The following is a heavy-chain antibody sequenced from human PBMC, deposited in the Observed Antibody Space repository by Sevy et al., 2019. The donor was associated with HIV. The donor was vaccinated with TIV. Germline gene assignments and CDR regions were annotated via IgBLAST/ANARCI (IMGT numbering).Heavy chain of an antibody. D-gene: IGHD2-8*02. CDR1: GFTFSSYA. CDR3: ANGGVLVVPTVPNYGMDV. V-gene: IGHV3-23*01. CDR2: ISGSGVRT. J-gene: IGHJ6*02. Sequence: GESLKISCAASGFTFSSYAMSWVRQAPGKGLEWVSGISGSGVRTYDADSVKGRFTISRDNSKNTLYLQMNSLRAEDTAAYYCANGGVLVVPTVPNYGMDVWGQGTTVTVSS.